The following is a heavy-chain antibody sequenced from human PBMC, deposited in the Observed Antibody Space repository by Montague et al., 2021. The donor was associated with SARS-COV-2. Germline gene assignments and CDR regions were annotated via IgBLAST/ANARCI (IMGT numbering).Heavy chain of an antibody. CDR2: IYSTVIT. V-gene: IGHV4-61*09. CDR1: GGSISSASYY. CDR3: ARDPHDYGWFDP. D-gene: IGHD4-17*01. J-gene: IGHJ5*02. Sequence: TLSLTCTVSGGSISSASYYWSWIRQPAGKGLEWIGHIYSTVITNYNPSLKSRVTISVALSKNQFSLKMTSVTAADTAVYYCARDPHDYGWFDPWGQGILVTVSS.